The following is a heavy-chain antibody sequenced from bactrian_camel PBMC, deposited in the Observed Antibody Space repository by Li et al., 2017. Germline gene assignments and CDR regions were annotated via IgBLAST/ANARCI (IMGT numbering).Heavy chain of an antibody. CDR2: QRDAAT. Sequence: QVQLVESGGGSAQAGGSLRLSCTFHEFYFDKYDMGWYRQAPGKEPEGVAAQRDAATYHADSVKGRFSISRDIASRTLYLQMSNLKPEDTALYYCASRVGMCGPNWSKLRFDSRGPGTQVTVS. J-gene: IGHJ4*01. CDR3: ASRVGMCGPNWSKLRFDS. D-gene: IGHD1*01. V-gene: IGHV3S55*01. CDR1: EFYFDKYD.